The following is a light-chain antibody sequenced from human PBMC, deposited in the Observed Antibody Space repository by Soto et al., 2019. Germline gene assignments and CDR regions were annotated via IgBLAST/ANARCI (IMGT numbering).Light chain of an antibody. V-gene: IGLV2-14*01. CDR3: SSYTSSSTL. J-gene: IGLJ1*01. CDR2: EVS. Sequence: QSALTQPAAVSGSPGQSITISCTGTSSDVGSYNYVSWYQQHPGKAPKLMIYEVSDRPSGISSRFSGSKPGNTASLTISGLQTEDEADYYCSSYTSSSTLFGTGTKFTFL. CDR1: SSDVGSYNY.